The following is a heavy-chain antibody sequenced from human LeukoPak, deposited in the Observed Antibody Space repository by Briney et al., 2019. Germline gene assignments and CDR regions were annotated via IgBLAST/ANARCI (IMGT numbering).Heavy chain of an antibody. CDR3: AKPHYGSGYNS. J-gene: IGHJ4*02. CDR1: GFTFSTYA. D-gene: IGHD3-3*02. V-gene: IGHV3-23*01. Sequence: PGGSLRLSCAASGFTFSTYAMSWVRQAPGKGLEWVSAISGSGSSTYYADSVKGWFTISRDNSRNTLYLQMNSLRAEDTAVYHCAKPHYGSGYNSWGEGTLVTVSS. CDR2: ISGSGSST.